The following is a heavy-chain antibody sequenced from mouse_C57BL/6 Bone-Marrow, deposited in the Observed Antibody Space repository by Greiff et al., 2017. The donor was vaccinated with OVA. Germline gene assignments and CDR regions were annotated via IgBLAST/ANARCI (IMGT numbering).Heavy chain of an antibody. V-gene: IGHV15-2*01. J-gene: IGHJ1*03. Sequence: VQLVESGSELRSPGSSVKLSCKDFDSEVFPIAYMSWVRQKPGHGFEWIGGILPSIGRTIYGEKFEDKATLDADTLSNTAYLELNSLTSEDSAIYYCARKRVGHWYFDVWGTGTTVTVSS. D-gene: IGHD4-1*01. CDR1: DSEVFPIAY. CDR2: ILPSIGRT. CDR3: ARKRVGHWYFDV.